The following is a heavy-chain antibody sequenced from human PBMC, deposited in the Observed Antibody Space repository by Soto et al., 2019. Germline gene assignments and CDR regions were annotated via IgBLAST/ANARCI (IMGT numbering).Heavy chain of an antibody. CDR1: GYTFSSYY. CDR2: INPNSGGT. D-gene: IGHD3-10*01. CDR3: ARGQLLWFGELSAWFDP. J-gene: IGHJ5*02. V-gene: IGHV1-2*04. Sequence: ASVKVSCKASGYTFSSYYIHWVRQAPGQGLEWMGWINPNSGGTNYAQKFQGWVTISVDTSKNQFSLKLSSVTAADTAVYYCARGQLLWFGELSAWFDPWGQGTLVTVSS.